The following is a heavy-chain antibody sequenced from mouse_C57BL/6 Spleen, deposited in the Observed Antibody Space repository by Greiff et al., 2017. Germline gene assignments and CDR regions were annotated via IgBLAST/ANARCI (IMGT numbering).Heavy chain of an antibody. CDR1: GFSLTSYA. D-gene: IGHD1-1*01. CDR3: ARSYYYGSRYYFDY. J-gene: IGHJ2*01. CDR2: IWTGGGT. Sequence: VQRVESGPGLVAPSQSLSITCTVSGFSLTSYAISWVRQPPGKGLEWLGVIWTGGGTNYNSALKSRLSISKDNSKSQVFLKMNSLQTDDTARYYCARSYYYGSRYYFDYWGQGTTLTVSS. V-gene: IGHV2-9-1*01.